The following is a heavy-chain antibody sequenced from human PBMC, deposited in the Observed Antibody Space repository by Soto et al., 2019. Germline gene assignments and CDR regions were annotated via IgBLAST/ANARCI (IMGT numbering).Heavy chain of an antibody. CDR2: VNHSGTT. CDR1: GGSFSGYY. J-gene: IGHJ4*01. Sequence: QVQIQQWCAGLLKPSETLSLTCAVYGGSFSGYYWTWIRQSPEKGLEWIGEVNHSGTTYYNPSLKTRVTISVHTPKNQFSLKMSSVTAADTAVYYCARGIGYCSSINCYSSRRLRFDSWGHGTLVTVSS. CDR3: ARGIGYCSSINCYSSRRLRFDS. D-gene: IGHD2-2*01. V-gene: IGHV4-34*01.